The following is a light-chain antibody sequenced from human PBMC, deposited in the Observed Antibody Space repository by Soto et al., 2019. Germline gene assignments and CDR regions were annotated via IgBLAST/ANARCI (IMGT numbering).Light chain of an antibody. CDR1: SSDVGGYDF. CDR3: NSYTSSSLWV. V-gene: IGLV2-14*01. J-gene: IGLJ3*02. CDR2: EVS. Sequence: QSALTQPASVSGSPGQSITISCTGTSSDVGGYDFVSWYQQYPGKVPKLMIYEVSNRPSGVSNRFSGSKSGNTASLTISGLQAEDEADYYCNSYTSSSLWVFGGGTKVTVL.